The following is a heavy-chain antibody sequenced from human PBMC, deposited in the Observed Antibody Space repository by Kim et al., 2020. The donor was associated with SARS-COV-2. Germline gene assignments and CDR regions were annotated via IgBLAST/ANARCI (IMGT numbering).Heavy chain of an antibody. CDR1: GFTFSGYA. V-gene: IGHV3-21*01. D-gene: IGHD3-22*01. CDR3: ARESYYDSSGQAFGYYH. J-gene: IGHJ6*01. Sequence: GGSLRLSCAASGFTFSGYALNWVRQAPGKGLEWVSSISSSSTYVNYADSVKGRFTVSRDNAKNSLYLQVNSLRAEDTALYYCARESYYDSSGQAFGYYH. CDR2: ISSSSTYV.